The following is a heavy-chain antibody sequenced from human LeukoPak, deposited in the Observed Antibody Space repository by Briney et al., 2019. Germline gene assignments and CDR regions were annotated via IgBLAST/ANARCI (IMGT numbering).Heavy chain of an antibody. Sequence: ASVKVSCKASGYTFTSYGISWVRQAPGQGLEWMGWISAYNGNTNYAQKLQGRVTLTRDMSTSTDYLELSRLRSDDTAVYYCARSLATIGVPFGPWGQGTLVTVSS. J-gene: IGHJ5*02. CDR3: ARSLATIGVPFGP. V-gene: IGHV1-18*01. CDR2: ISAYNGNT. CDR1: GYTFTSYG. D-gene: IGHD5-12*01.